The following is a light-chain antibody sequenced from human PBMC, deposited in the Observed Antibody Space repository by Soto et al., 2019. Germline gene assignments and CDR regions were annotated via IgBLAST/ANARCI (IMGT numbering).Light chain of an antibody. CDR3: QQSYSTPPYT. CDR1: QSISSY. V-gene: IGKV1-39*01. CDR2: AAS. J-gene: IGKJ2*01. Sequence: DIQLTQSPSSLSASVGDIVTITCRASQSISSYLNWYQQKPGKAPKILIYAASSLQSGVPSRFSGSRSGTDFTLTISSLQPEDFATYYCQQSYSTPPYTFGQGTKLEIK.